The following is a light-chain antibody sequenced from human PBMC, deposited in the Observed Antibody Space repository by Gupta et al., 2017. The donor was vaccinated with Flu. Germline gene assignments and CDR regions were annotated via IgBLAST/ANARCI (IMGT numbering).Light chain of an antibody. CDR3: ATWDDSLSGPV. CDR2: NDN. V-gene: IGLV1-44*01. J-gene: IGLJ3*02. CDR1: SPNIGRDT. Sequence: QSVLTQPPSASGTPGQGVTIPCSGSSPNIGRDTVNWYQQLPGTAPKLLIYNDNQRPSGVPDRFSGSKSATSASLAISGLQSEDEAHYFCATWDDSLSGPVFGGGTKLTVL.